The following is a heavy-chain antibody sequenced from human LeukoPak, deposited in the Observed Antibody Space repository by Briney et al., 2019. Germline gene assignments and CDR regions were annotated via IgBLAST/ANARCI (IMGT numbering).Heavy chain of an antibody. V-gene: IGHV4-59*01. J-gene: IGHJ4*02. CDR1: GGSISSYY. CDR3: ASRSSIWSGYQDTLYYFDS. Sequence: SETLSLTCTVSGGSISSYYWSWIRQPPGKRPEWIGHIYYSGSTNYNPSLKSRVTISVDTSKNQFSLKLSSVTAADTAVYYCASRSSIWSGYQDTLYYFDSWGQGTLVTVSS. D-gene: IGHD3-3*01. CDR2: IYYSGST.